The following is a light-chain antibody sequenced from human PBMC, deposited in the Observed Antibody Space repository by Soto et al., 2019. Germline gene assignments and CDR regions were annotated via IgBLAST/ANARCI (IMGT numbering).Light chain of an antibody. V-gene: IGKV1-27*01. CDR2: AAS. CDR3: QRYYNAPFT. J-gene: IGKJ4*01. CDR1: QGIKNY. Sequence: DIQVTQYPSSLSASVGDRVTITCRASQGIKNYLAWYQQKPGEIPKLLIYAASTFESGIPPRFSGSGSGTDFTLPINNLQPEDVSTYYCQRYYNAPFTFGGGTKVEIK.